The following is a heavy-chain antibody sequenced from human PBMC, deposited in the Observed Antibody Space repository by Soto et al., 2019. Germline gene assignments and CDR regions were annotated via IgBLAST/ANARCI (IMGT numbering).Heavy chain of an antibody. V-gene: IGHV3-23*01. CDR3: AKGEMATIRNSFDP. CDR1: AFSLTSCS. D-gene: IGHD5-12*01. Sequence: GGSLRLSCVTSAFSLTSCSMSWVRQTPGKGLEWVSALSRSGGATYYADSVRGRFTISRDTSTNTLYLQMSNLRAEDTAIYYCAKGEMATIRNSFDPWGHGTLVTFSS. CDR2: LSRSGGAT. J-gene: IGHJ5*02.